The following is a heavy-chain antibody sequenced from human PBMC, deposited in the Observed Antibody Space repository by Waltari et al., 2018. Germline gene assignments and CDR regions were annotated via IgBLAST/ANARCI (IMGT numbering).Heavy chain of an antibody. CDR2: IKKDGKEK. Sequence: EVQLVESGGGLVQPGGSLRLSCAASGFTFSSHWMSWVRQAPGKGLEWVANIKKDGKEKDYVDSVKGRFTISRDNTKNSLYLQMNSLRSEDTAVYYCARHTYYCFDYWGQGALVTVSS. CDR1: GFTFSSHW. CDR3: ARHTYYCFDY. V-gene: IGHV3-7*01. D-gene: IGHD1-26*01. J-gene: IGHJ4*02.